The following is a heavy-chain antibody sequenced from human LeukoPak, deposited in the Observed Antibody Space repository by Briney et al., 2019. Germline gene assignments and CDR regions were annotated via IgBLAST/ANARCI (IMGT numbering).Heavy chain of an antibody. CDR1: GGSFSSYA. D-gene: IGHD1-20*01. CDR2: IIPIFDTA. J-gene: IGHJ2*01. CDR3: ARRYNWNDDWYFDL. Sequence: SVKVSCKASGGSFSSYAMSWVRQAPGQGLEWMGGIIPIFDTANYAQKFQGIVTITADESTSTAYMELSSLRSEDTAVYYCARRYNWNDDWYFDLWGRGTVVTVSS. V-gene: IGHV1-69*13.